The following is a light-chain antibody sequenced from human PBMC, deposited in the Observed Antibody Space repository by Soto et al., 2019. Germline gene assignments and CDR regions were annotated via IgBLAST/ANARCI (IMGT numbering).Light chain of an antibody. J-gene: IGLJ2*01. CDR1: SSNIGAGYD. CDR3: QYYDSILSAVV. Sequence: QSVLTQPPSVSGAPGQRVTISCTGSSSNIGAGYDVHWYQQLPGTAPKLLIYGNSNRPSGVPDRFSGSKSGTSASLAITGLQAEDEADYYCQYYDSILSAVVFGGGTKLTVL. CDR2: GNS. V-gene: IGLV1-40*01.